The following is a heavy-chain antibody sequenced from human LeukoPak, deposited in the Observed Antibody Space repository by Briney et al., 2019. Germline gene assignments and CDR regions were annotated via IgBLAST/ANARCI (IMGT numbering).Heavy chain of an antibody. CDR1: GFTFISYW. Sequence: QPGGSLRLSCATSGFTFISYWMSWVRQAPGKGLEWVANIKQDGSEKYYVDSVKGRFTISRDNAKNSLYLQMNSLRAEDTAVYYCASLRWELLVFPPFDPWGQGTLVTVSS. V-gene: IGHV3-7*01. D-gene: IGHD1-26*01. CDR3: ASLRWELLVFPPFDP. J-gene: IGHJ5*02. CDR2: IKQDGSEK.